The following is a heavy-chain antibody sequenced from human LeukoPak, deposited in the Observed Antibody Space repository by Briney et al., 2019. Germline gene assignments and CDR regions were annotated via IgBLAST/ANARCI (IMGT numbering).Heavy chain of an antibody. CDR2: MNPNSGNT. CDR3: ARSPRRSSQWLTGEDAFDI. J-gene: IGHJ3*02. Sequence: ASVKVSCKAPGYTFTSYDINWVRQATGQGLEWMGWMNPNSGNTGYAQKFQGRVTMTRNTSISTAYMELSSLRSEDTAVYYCARSPRRSSQWLTGEDAFDIWGQGTMVTVSS. D-gene: IGHD6-19*01. CDR1: GYTFTSYD. V-gene: IGHV1-8*01.